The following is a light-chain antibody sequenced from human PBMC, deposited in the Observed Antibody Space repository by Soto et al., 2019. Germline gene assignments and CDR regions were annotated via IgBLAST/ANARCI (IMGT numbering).Light chain of an antibody. CDR1: NSDVGGYNY. CDR2: DVS. J-gene: IGLJ1*01. CDR3: SSYTSSSTLYV. Sequence: QSALTQPASVSGSPGQSITISCTGTNSDVGGYNYVSWYQQHPGKAPKLMIYDVSHRPSGVSSRFSGSKSGNTASLTISGLQAEDEADYYCSSYTSSSTLYVFGTGTKLTVL. V-gene: IGLV2-14*01.